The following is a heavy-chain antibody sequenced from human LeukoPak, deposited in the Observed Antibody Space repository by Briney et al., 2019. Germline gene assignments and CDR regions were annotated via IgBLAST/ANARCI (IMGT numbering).Heavy chain of an antibody. CDR2: ISYDGSNK. Sequence: PGGSLRLSCAASGFTFSTYGMHWVRQAPGKGLEWVAVISYDGSNKYYADSVKGRFTISRDNSKNTLYLQMNSLRAEDTAVYYCARDYGSSWPFDYWGQGTLVTVSS. D-gene: IGHD6-13*01. CDR3: ARDYGSSWPFDY. J-gene: IGHJ4*02. V-gene: IGHV3-30*03. CDR1: GFTFSTYG.